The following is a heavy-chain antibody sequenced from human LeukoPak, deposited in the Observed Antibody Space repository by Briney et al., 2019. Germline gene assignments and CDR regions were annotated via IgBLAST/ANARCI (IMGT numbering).Heavy chain of an antibody. Sequence: ASVKVSCKASGYTFTSYGISWVRQAPGQGLEWMGWISAYNGNTNYAQKLQGRVTMTTDTSTSTAYMELRSLGSEDTAVYYCARNEAVATFDYWGQGTLVTVSS. CDR2: ISAYNGNT. CDR1: GYTFTSYG. V-gene: IGHV1-18*01. J-gene: IGHJ4*02. CDR3: ARNEAVATFDY. D-gene: IGHD6-19*01.